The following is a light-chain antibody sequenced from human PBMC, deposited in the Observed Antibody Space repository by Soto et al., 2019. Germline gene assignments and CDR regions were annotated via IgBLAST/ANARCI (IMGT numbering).Light chain of an antibody. J-gene: IGLJ3*02. CDR2: DTS. Sequence: QAVVTQETSMSVSPGGKVTLTCGSSTGTVTSGHYPYWFQQKPGQAPRTLIYDTSNKQSWTPARFSGSLLGGKAALTLSGAQPEDEADYYCLLPYSDAWVFGGGTQLTVL. CDR3: LLPYSDAWV. CDR1: TGTVTSGHY. V-gene: IGLV7-46*01.